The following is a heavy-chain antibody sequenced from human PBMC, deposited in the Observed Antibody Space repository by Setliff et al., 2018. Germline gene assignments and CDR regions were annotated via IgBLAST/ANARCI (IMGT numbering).Heavy chain of an antibody. V-gene: IGHV4-39*07. CDR3: ARARSRYYNFWSGEMDV. J-gene: IGHJ6*04. CDR1: GGSVSNSYYY. CDR2: INHSGST. D-gene: IGHD3-3*01. Sequence: SETLSLTCTVSGGSVSNSYYYWTWIRQSPGKGLEWIGEINHSGSTNYNPSLKSRVTISVDTSKNQFSLKLSSVTAADTAVYYCARARSRYYNFWSGEMDVWGKGTTVTVSS.